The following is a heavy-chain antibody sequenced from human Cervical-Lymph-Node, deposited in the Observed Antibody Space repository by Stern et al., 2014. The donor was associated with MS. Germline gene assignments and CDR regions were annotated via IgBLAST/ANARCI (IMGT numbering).Heavy chain of an antibody. V-gene: IGHV5-51*03. D-gene: IGHD5-18*01. CDR1: GYSFATYW. J-gene: IGHJ6*02. Sequence: EVQLVQSGAEVKKPGESLKISCKGSGYSFATYWIGWVRQMPGKGLEWMGILYPGDSDPRTSPSFRGPVPIPADKSISTAYLHWSSLKASDTAMYYCARPGDDTAKYGLDVWGQGTTVTVSS. CDR3: ARPGDDTAKYGLDV. CDR2: LYPGDSDP.